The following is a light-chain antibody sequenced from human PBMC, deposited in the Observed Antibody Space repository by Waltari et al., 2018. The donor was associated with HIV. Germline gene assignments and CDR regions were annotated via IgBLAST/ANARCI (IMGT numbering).Light chain of an antibody. V-gene: IGLV3-9*01. J-gene: IGLJ2*01. CDR1: KIASTS. CDR3: QVWDYSVV. CDR2: KST. Sequence: SYDLSQPVSLSVAVGLMARLTCGGYKIASTSGHWYQKRPGQAPVLVIFKSTNRPSGIPERFSGSKSGNTATLIISGVQADDEADYYCQVWDYSVVFGGGTKLTVL.